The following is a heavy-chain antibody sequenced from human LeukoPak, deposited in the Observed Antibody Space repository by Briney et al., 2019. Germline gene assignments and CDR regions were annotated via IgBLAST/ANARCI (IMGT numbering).Heavy chain of an antibody. CDR1: GFTFSNYG. D-gene: IGHD2-8*01. CDR3: ARDYMVYASYYYYGMDV. CDR2: IWYDGSNK. J-gene: IGHJ6*02. Sequence: PGGSLRLSCAASGFTFSNYGMFWVRQAPGKGLEWVAVIWYDGSNKYYADSVKGRFTISRDNSKNTLYLQMNSLRAEDTAVYYCARDYMVYASYYYYGMDVWGQGTTVTVSS. V-gene: IGHV3-33*01.